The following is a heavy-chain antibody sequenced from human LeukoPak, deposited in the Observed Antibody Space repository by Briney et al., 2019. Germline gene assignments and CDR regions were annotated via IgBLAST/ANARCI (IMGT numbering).Heavy chain of an antibody. V-gene: IGHV5-51*01. J-gene: IGHJ4*02. CDR3: TRRGSASGPAFDY. D-gene: IGHD6-6*01. CDR2: IFYGDAET. Sequence: GAPFQTSSQASGSTCSSYWIGGARQLPGKGLEWMAIIFYGDAETRYSPSFQGQVTISADKSNSTAYLQWSSLKASDTAMYYCTRRGSASGPAFDYWGQATLVTVSS. CDR1: GSTCSSYW.